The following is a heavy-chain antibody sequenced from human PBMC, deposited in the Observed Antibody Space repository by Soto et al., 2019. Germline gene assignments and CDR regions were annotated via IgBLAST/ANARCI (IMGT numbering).Heavy chain of an antibody. CDR2: IYYSGST. Sequence: QVQLQESGPGLVKPSQTLSLTCTVSGGSINSGDYYWRWLRQHPGKGLEWFVHIYYSGSTYYNPYLKSRFTTSVDTAKNQFALRLSSVTAADTAMYYCARVKGQLVPVPEYWGQGTLVTVSS. V-gene: IGHV4-31*03. D-gene: IGHD6-13*01. CDR1: GGSINSGDYY. J-gene: IGHJ4*02. CDR3: ARVKGQLVPVPEY.